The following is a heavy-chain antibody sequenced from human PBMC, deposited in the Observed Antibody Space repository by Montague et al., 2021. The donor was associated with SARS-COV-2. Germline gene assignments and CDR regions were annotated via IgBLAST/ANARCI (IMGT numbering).Heavy chain of an antibody. CDR3: ARGADYYSDYRGTLRY. V-gene: IGHV4-59*12. Sequence: SETLSLTCTVSGGSICSYYWSWIRQPPGKGLEWIGYIYYSGSTNYNPSLKSRVTISADTSQNQFSLKVSSVTASDTAVYYCARGADYYSDYRGTLRYWGQGTLVSVSS. CDR1: GGSICSYY. CDR2: IYYSGST. J-gene: IGHJ4*02. D-gene: IGHD4-11*01.